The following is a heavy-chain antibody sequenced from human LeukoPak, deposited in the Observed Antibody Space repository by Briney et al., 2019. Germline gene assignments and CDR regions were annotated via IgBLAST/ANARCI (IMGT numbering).Heavy chain of an antibody. J-gene: IGHJ4*02. CDR3: VTYYFDSSGPKKNY. Sequence: SETLSLTCTVSGGSISSYYWSWIRQPPGKGLEWIGYIYYSGSTNYNPSLKSRVTISVDTSKRQFSLKLSSVTAADTAVYYCVTYYFDSSGPKKNYWGQGTLVTVSS. V-gene: IGHV4-59*12. D-gene: IGHD3-22*01. CDR2: IYYSGST. CDR1: GGSISSYY.